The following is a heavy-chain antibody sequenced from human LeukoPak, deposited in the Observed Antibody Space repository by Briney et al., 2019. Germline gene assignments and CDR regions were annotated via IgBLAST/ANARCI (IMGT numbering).Heavy chain of an antibody. CDR2: IIPIFGTA. D-gene: IGHD3-22*01. Sequence: SVKVSCKASGYTFTSYGISWVRQAPGQGLEWMGGIIPIFGTANYAQKFQGRVTITADKSTSTAYMELSSLRSEDTAVYYCAAGGDSSGYYGMDVWGKGTTVTVSS. CDR3: AAGGDSSGYYGMDV. J-gene: IGHJ6*04. V-gene: IGHV1-69*06. CDR1: GYTFTSYG.